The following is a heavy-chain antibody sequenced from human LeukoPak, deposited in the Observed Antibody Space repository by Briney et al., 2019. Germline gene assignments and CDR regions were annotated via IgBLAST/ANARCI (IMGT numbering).Heavy chain of an antibody. CDR3: ARMRTGLWGFQH. Sequence: SETLSLTCAVYGGSFSGFYWSWIRQPPGKGLEWIGEINHSGSTKYNPSLKSRLTISVDTSKNQFSLKLSSVTAADTALYYCARMRTGLWGFQHWGQGTLVTVSS. J-gene: IGHJ1*01. D-gene: IGHD1-26*01. CDR1: GGSFSGFY. V-gene: IGHV4-34*01. CDR2: INHSGST.